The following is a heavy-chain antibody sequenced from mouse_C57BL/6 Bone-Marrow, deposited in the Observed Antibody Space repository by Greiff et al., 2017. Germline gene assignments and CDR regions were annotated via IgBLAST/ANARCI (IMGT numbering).Heavy chain of an antibody. V-gene: IGHV5-17*01. CDR2: ISSGSSTI. J-gene: IGHJ3*01. Sequence: EVMLVESGGGLVKPGGSLKLSCAASGFTFSDYGMHWVRQAPEKGLEWVAYISSGSSTIYYADTVKGRFTISRDNAKNTLFLQMTSLRSEDTAMYYCARPGGLLWFAYWGQGTLVTVSA. CDR1: GFTFSDYG. D-gene: IGHD2-3*01. CDR3: ARPGGLLWFAY.